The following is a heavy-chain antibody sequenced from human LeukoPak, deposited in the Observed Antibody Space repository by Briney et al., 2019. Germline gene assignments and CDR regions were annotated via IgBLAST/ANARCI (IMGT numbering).Heavy chain of an antibody. CDR3: ARDPFTYYGMDV. CDR1: GFTFSSYG. V-gene: IGHV3-33*01. J-gene: IGHJ6*02. Sequence: PGRSLRLSCAASGFTFSSYGMHWVRQAPGKGLEWVAVIWYDGSNKYYADSVKGRFTISRDNSKNTLYLQMNSLRAEDTAVYYCARDPFTYYGMDVWGQGTTVTVSS. CDR2: IWYDGSNK.